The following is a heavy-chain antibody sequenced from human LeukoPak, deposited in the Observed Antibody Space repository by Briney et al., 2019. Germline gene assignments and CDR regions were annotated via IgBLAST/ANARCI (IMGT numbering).Heavy chain of an antibody. V-gene: IGHV3-30*03. D-gene: IGHD6-13*01. CDR3: AREPIAAAVRFDY. Sequence: GGSLRLSCTASGFTFSSYNMNWVRQAPGKGLEWVAVISYDGSNKYYADSVKGRFTISRDNAKNSLYLQMNSLRAEDTAVYYCAREPIAAAVRFDYWGQGTLVTVSS. CDR2: ISYDGSNK. J-gene: IGHJ4*02. CDR1: GFTFSSYN.